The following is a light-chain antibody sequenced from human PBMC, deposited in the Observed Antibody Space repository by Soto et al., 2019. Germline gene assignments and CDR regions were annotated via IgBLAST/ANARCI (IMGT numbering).Light chain of an antibody. CDR3: NAQADNGKHV. J-gene: IGLJ1*01. V-gene: IGLV2-8*01. CDR1: SNDVGHSSF. CDR2: EVS. Sequence: QSVLTQPPSASGSPGQSATISCTGNSNDVGHSSFISWYQQHAGKGPKLIIYEVSKRPSGVPDRFSGSKSGNTASLSVSGLQDEDEADYFCNAQADNGKHVFGTGTKLTVL.